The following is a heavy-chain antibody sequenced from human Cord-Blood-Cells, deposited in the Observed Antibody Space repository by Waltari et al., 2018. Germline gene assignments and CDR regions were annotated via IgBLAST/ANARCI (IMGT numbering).Heavy chain of an antibody. D-gene: IGHD2-2*03. CDR3: ARERDGYCSSTSCNWFDP. CDR2: IYHSGST. J-gene: IGHJ5*02. CDR1: GYSISSGYY. Sequence: QVQLQESGPGLVKPSETQSLTCTVSGYSISSGYYWGWIRQPPGKGLEWIGSIYHSGSTYYNPSLKSRVTIAVDTSKNQFSLKLSSVTAADTAVYYCARERDGYCSSTSCNWFDPWGQGTLVTVSS. V-gene: IGHV4-38-2*02.